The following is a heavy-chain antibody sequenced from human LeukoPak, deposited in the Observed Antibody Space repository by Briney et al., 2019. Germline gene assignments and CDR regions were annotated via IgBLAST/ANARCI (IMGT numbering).Heavy chain of an antibody. CDR2: IKQDGSAK. J-gene: IGHJ4*02. CDR1: GFTFSRYW. CDR3: ARALESGNSDAGF. V-gene: IGHV3-7*04. D-gene: IGHD4-23*01. Sequence: GGSLRLSCATSGFTFSRYWRTWVRQAPGKGLKWVANIKQDGSAKYYVDSVRGRFTISRDNAKNSLYLQMNSLRAEDTAVYYCARALESGNSDAGFWGQGTLVTVSS.